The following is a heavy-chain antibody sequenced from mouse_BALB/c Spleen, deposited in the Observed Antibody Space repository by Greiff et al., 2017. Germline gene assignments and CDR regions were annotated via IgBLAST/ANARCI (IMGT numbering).Heavy chain of an antibody. CDR2: IYPGDGDT. J-gene: IGHJ3*01. D-gene: IGHD2-4*01. CDR1: GYAFSSYW. Sequence: QVQLQQSGAELVRPGSSVKISCKASGYAFSSYWMNWVKQRPGQGLEWIGQIYPGDGDTNYNGKFKGKATLTADKSSSTAYMQLSSLTSEDSAVYLCESIYYDYPAYWGQGTLVTVSA. CDR3: ESIYYDYPAY. V-gene: IGHV1-80*01.